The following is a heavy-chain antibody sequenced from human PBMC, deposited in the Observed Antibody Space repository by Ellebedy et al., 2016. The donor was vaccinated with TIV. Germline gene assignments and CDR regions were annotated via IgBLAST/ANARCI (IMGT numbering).Heavy chain of an antibody. V-gene: IGHV3-30-3*01. CDR3: ASPSYCSGDTCTSLFDY. D-gene: IGHD2-15*01. Sequence: GGSLRLSXAVSGFSFRTYAMHWVRQAPGKGLEWVAVISYDGSNKYYADSVKGRFTISRDNSKNTMYLQMNSLRVEDTAVYYCASPSYCSGDTCTSLFDYWGRGTLVTVSS. J-gene: IGHJ4*02. CDR1: GFSFRTYA. CDR2: ISYDGSNK.